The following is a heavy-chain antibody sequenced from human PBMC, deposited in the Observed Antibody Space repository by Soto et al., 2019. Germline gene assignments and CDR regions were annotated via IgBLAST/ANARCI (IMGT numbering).Heavy chain of an antibody. Sequence: QVQLQQWGAGLLKPSETLSLTCAVYGGSFSGYYWSWIRQPPGKGLEWIGEINHSGSTNYNPSLKSRVTILIDTSNNQFSLKLSSVTAADTALYYCARGDFAWEPSTDYWGPGTLVTVSS. V-gene: IGHV4-34*01. D-gene: IGHD1-26*01. J-gene: IGHJ4*02. CDR2: INHSGST. CDR1: GGSFSGYY. CDR3: ARGDFAWEPSTDY.